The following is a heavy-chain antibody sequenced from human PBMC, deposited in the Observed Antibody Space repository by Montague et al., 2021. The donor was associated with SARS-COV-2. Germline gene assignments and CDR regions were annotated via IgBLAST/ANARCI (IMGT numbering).Heavy chain of an antibody. V-gene: IGHV2-5*02. CDR3: ARYGDYGSWFDP. J-gene: IGHJ5*02. CDR2: ISWDDDT. D-gene: IGHD4-17*01. CDR1: GFSLNTSGEG. Sequence: PALVKPTQTLTLTCTFSGFSLNTSGEGVGWVRQPPGKALEWLALISWDDDTRYSPSLKSRSTISKDTTKNEVVLTVANVDPVDTATYYCARYGDYGSWFDPWGQGTLVTVSS.